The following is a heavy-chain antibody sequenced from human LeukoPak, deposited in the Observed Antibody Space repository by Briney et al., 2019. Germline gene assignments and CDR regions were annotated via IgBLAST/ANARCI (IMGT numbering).Heavy chain of an antibody. D-gene: IGHD6-19*01. CDR2: IKQDGSEK. V-gene: IGHV3-7*01. J-gene: IGHJ3*02. CDR1: GFTFSSYW. CDR3: ASSIAVAGTHAFDI. Sequence: GGSLRLSCAASGFTFSSYWMSWVRQAPGKGLEWVANIKQDGSEKYYVDSVKGRFTISRDNAKNSLYLQMNSLRAEDTAVYYCASSIAVAGTHAFDIWGQGTMVTVSS.